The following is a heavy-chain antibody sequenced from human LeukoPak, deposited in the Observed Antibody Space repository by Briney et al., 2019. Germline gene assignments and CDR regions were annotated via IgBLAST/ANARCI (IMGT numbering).Heavy chain of an antibody. CDR3: AKDLTWIQLPHGD. Sequence: SGGSLRLSCAASGFTFSSYAMSWVRQAPGKGLEWVSAISGSGGSTYYADSVKGRFTISGDNSKNTLYLQMNSLRAEDTAVYYCAKDLTWIQLPHGDWGQGTLVTVSS. D-gene: IGHD5-18*01. CDR1: GFTFSSYA. J-gene: IGHJ4*02. CDR2: ISGSGGST. V-gene: IGHV3-23*01.